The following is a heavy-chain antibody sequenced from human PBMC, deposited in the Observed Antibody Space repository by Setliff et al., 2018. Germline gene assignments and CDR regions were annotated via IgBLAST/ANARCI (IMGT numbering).Heavy chain of an antibody. Sequence: ASVQVSCKAYGYTFSRNYITWVRQAPGRGHEWRGWISGYNGHTESATKSRHKFTMTTGTSTSTAYMQLRSLLFDDTAIYYCAGDLLRSSSWRPDVFDVWGQGTMVTVS. V-gene: IGHV1-18*01. CDR1: GYTFSRNY. CDR2: ISGYNGHT. CDR3: AGDLLRSSSWRPDVFDV. J-gene: IGHJ3*01. D-gene: IGHD6-13*01.